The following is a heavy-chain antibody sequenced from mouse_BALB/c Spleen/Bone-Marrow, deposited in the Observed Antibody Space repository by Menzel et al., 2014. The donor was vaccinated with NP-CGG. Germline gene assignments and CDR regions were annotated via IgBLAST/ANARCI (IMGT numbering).Heavy chain of an antibody. CDR2: IDPENGNI. CDR3: ARSHRNYFDY. Sequence: EVKLVESGAELVRPGALVRLSCKASGFNIKDYYMYWVKQRPEQGLEWIGWIDPENGNIIYDPKFQGKASITADTSSNTAYLQLSSLTSEDTAVYYCARSHRNYFDYWGQGSTLTVSS. CDR1: GFNIKDYY. V-gene: IGHV14-1*02. J-gene: IGHJ2*01.